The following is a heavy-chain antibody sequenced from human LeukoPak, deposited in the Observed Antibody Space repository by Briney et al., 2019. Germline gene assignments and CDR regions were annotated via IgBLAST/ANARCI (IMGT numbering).Heavy chain of an antibody. CDR2: INHSGST. CDR1: GGSFSGYY. CDR3: ARLHPFYDFWSGFSYGMDV. D-gene: IGHD3-3*01. Sequence: SETLSLTCAVYGGSFSGYYWSWIRQPPGKGLEWIGEINHSGSTNYNPSLKSRVTISVDTSKNQFSLKLSSVTAADTAVYYCARLHPFYDFWSGFSYGMDVRGQGTTVTVSS. J-gene: IGHJ6*02. V-gene: IGHV4-34*01.